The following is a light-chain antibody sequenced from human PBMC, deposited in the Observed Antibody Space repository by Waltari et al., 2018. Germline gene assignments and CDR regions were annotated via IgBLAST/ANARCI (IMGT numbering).Light chain of an antibody. V-gene: IGKV3-20*01. CDR1: QSISTNY. CDR2: GAS. J-gene: IGKJ2*01. CDR3: QQYGSSPRT. Sequence: EIVLTQSPGTLSLSPGERATLSCRASQSISTNYLAWYQQRPGQAPGLLIYGASSRPTGIPDRFSGSGSGTDFTLTISRLEPEDFVVYYCQQYGSSPRTFGQGTKLEIK.